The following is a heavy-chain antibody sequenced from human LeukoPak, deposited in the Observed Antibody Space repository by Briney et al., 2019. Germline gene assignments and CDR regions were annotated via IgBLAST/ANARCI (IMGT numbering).Heavy chain of an antibody. CDR1: GFTFSSYA. D-gene: IGHD2-2*01. V-gene: IGHV3-23*01. CDR3: AKGKGSSVSCSDY. Sequence: GGSLRLSCAASGFTFSSYAMSWVRQAPGKGLGWVSLISDSGGSTYYADSVKGRFTISRDNSKNTLSLQMNSLRADDTAVYYCAKGKGSSVSCSDYWGQGTLVTVSS. J-gene: IGHJ4*02. CDR2: ISDSGGST.